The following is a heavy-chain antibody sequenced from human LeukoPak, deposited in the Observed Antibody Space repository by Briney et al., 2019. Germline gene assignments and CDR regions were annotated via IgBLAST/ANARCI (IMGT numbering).Heavy chain of an antibody. Sequence: ASVKVSCKASGYTFRSYGISWVRQAPGQGLEWMGWISGDNGSTNYAQKLQGRVTMTTDTSTNTAYMELRSLRSHDSAIYYCAREDTRRGSRGYFDYWGQGTLVTVSS. CDR1: GYTFRSYG. D-gene: IGHD1-26*01. J-gene: IGHJ4*02. CDR3: AREDTRRGSRGYFDY. CDR2: ISGDNGST. V-gene: IGHV1-18*01.